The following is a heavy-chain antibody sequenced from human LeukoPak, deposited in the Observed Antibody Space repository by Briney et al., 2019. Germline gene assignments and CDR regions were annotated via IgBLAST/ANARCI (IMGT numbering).Heavy chain of an antibody. CDR1: GFTFSNAW. D-gene: IGHD1-26*01. V-gene: IGHV4-34*01. Sequence: GSLRLSCAASGFTFSNAWMSWVRQAPGKGLEWIGEINHSGSTNYNPSLKSRVTISVDTSKNQFSLKLSSVTAADTAVYYCARDGHIVGATDAFDIWGQGTMVTVSS. CDR2: INHSGST. J-gene: IGHJ3*02. CDR3: ARDGHIVGATDAFDI.